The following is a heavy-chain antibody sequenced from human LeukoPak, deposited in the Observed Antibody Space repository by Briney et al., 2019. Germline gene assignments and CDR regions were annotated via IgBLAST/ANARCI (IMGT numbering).Heavy chain of an antibody. Sequence: TSVKVSCKASGGTFSSYAISWVRQAPGQGLEWMGRIIPILGIANYAQKFQGRVTITADKSTSTAYMELSSLRSEDTAVYYCARSYTEYYGSGSYWGQGTLVTVSS. CDR3: ARSYTEYYGSGSY. D-gene: IGHD3-10*01. J-gene: IGHJ4*02. CDR1: GGTFSSYA. CDR2: IIPILGIA. V-gene: IGHV1-69*04.